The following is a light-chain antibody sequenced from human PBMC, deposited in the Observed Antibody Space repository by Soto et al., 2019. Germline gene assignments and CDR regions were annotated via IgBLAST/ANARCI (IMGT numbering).Light chain of an antibody. Sequence: QSALTQPRSVSGSPGQSVTISCTGTSSDVGRYDYVSWYQQHPVKAPKVMIYDVTKRPSGVPDRFSGSKSGNTASLTISGLQAEDEADYYCCSYAGSYTVIFGGGTKVTVL. J-gene: IGLJ2*01. V-gene: IGLV2-11*01. CDR3: CSYAGSYTVI. CDR2: DVT. CDR1: SSDVGRYDY.